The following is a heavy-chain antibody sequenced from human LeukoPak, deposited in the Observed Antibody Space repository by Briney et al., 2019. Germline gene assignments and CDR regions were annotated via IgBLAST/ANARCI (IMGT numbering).Heavy chain of an antibody. V-gene: IGHV1-2*02. D-gene: IGHD3-10*01. Sequence: GASVKVSCKASGYTFTGYYMHWARQAPGQGLEWMGWINPNSGGTNSAQKFQGRVTMTRDTSISTAYIELSRLRSEETAVYYCARYLETDKTGSYNYYYYGMDVWGQGTTVTVSS. CDR2: INPNSGGT. J-gene: IGHJ6*02. CDR3: ARYLETDKTGSYNYYYYGMDV. CDR1: GYTFTGYY.